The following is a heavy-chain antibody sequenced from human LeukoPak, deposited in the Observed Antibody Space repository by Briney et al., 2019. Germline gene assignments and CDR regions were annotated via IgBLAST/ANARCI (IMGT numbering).Heavy chain of an antibody. V-gene: IGHV1-69*05. D-gene: IGHD3-10*01. Sequence: AASVKVSCKASGGTFSSYAISWVRQAPGQGLEWMGGIIPIFGTANYAQKFQGRVTITTDESTSTAYMELSSLRSEDTAVYYCARDGSKEGTVLLWFGESSDAFDIWGQGTMVTVSS. CDR1: GGTFSSYA. CDR2: IIPIFGTA. CDR3: ARDGSKEGTVLLWFGESSDAFDI. J-gene: IGHJ3*02.